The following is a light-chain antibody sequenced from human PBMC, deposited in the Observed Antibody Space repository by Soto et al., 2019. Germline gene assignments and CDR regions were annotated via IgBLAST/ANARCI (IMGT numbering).Light chain of an antibody. CDR2: EGS. J-gene: IGLJ1*01. CDR1: SSDVGSYIL. CDR3: CSYAGYSNYV. Sequence: QSVLTQPASVSGSPGQSIIISCTGTSSDVGSYILVSWFQQHPGKAPKLMIYEGSKRPSGVSNRFSCSKSGNTASLTISGLQAEDEADYFCCSYAGYSNYVFGTGTKLTVL. V-gene: IGLV2-23*01.